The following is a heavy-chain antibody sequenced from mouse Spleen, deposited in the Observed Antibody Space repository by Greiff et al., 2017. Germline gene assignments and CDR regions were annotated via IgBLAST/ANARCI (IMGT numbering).Heavy chain of an antibody. CDR1: GFTFSSYA. V-gene: IGHV5-9-3*01. CDR2: ISSGGSYT. D-gene: IGHD1-1*01. J-gene: IGHJ4*01. Sequence: EVKLVESGGGLVKPGGSLKLSCAASGFTFSSYAMSWVRQTPEKRLEWVATISSGGSYTYYPDSVKGRFTISRDNAKNTLYLQMSSLRSEDTAMYYCARQTTVVAKAMDYWGQGTSVTVSS. CDR3: ARQTTVVAKAMDY.